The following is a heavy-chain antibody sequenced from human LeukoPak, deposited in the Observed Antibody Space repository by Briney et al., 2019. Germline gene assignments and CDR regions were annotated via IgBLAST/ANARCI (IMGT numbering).Heavy chain of an antibody. CDR2: FDPEDGET. Sequence: ASVKVSCKVSGYTLTELSMHWVRQAPGKGLEWMGGFDPEDGETIYAQKFQVRVTMTEDTSTDTAYMELSSLRSEDTAVYYCATDQSATGSAPNAFDIWGQGTMVTVSS. CDR1: GYTLTELS. V-gene: IGHV1-24*01. CDR3: ATDQSATGSAPNAFDI. J-gene: IGHJ3*02. D-gene: IGHD3-9*01.